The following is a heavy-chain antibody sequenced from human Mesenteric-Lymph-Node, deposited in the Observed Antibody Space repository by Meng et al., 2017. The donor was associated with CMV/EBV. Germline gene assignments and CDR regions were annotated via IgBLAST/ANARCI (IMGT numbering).Heavy chain of an antibody. CDR3: ARQGYWVTSSHMDY. D-gene: IGHD2-21*01. CDR1: GYSFSDYC. J-gene: IGHJ4*02. V-gene: IGHV5-51*01. Sequence: KVSCKGSGYSFSDYCISWVRQMPGMGLECVVVIYPADSDTSYSPSFQGQVTIPADKSISTAYLQWSSLKASDTAMYYCARQGYWVTSSHMDYWGKGTLVTVSS. CDR2: IYPADSDT.